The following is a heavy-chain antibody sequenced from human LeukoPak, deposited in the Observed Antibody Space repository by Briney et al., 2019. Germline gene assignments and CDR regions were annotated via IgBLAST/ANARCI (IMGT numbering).Heavy chain of an antibody. Sequence: PGGSLRLSCAASGFTFSNYWMGWVRQAPGKGLEWVAIVNKDGSKNYYVDSVKGRFSISRDNANNLLYLQMNSLRVEDTAVYYCARGKMTTVNPLRYWGQGTLVTVSS. J-gene: IGHJ4*02. D-gene: IGHD4-17*01. CDR2: VNKDGSKN. V-gene: IGHV3-7*03. CDR3: ARGKMTTVNPLRY. CDR1: GFTFSNYW.